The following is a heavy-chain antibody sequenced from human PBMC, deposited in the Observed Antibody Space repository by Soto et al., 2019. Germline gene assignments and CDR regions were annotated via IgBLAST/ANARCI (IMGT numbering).Heavy chain of an antibody. CDR1: GGSISSYY. D-gene: IGHD6-6*01. Sequence: SETLSLTCTVSGGSISSYYWSWIRQPPGKGLEWIGYIYYSGSTNYNPSLKSRVTISVDTSKNQFSLKLSSVTAADTAVYYCARELAASHRYFDDWGQGTLVTVAS. V-gene: IGHV4-59*01. J-gene: IGHJ4*02. CDR2: IYYSGST. CDR3: ARELAASHRYFDD.